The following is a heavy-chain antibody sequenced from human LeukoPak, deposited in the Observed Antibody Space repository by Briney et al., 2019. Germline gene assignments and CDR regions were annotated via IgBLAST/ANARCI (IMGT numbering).Heavy chain of an antibody. J-gene: IGHJ4*02. CDR3: VRGGSWCLND. CDR1: GFTFSSYW. Sequence: GGSLRLSCAASGFTFSSYWMDWVRQAPGKGLEWMANIKEDGSEKYYGDSVKGRFTISRDNAKNSVYLQMNSLRAEDTAVYYCVRGGSWCLNDWGQGTLVTVSS. V-gene: IGHV3-7*01. CDR2: IKEDGSEK. D-gene: IGHD6-13*01.